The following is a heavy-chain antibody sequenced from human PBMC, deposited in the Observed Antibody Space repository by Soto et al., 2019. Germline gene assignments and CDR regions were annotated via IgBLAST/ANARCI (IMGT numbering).Heavy chain of an antibody. V-gene: IGHV1-18*01. CDR2: ISAYNGNT. CDR1: GYTFTSYG. J-gene: IGHJ6*02. Sequence: EASVKVSCKASGYTFTSYGISWVRQAPGQGLEWMGWISAYNGNTNYAQKLQGRVTMTTDTSTSTAYMELRSLRSDDTAVYYCARPLVVPAAMEAIFYYYGMDVWGQGTTVTVSS. CDR3: ARPLVVPAAMEAIFYYYGMDV. D-gene: IGHD2-2*01.